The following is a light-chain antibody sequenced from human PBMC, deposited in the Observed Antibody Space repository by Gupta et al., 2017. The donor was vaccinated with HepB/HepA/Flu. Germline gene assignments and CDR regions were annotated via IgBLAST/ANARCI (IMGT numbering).Light chain of an antibody. Sequence: SSLTQPASVSGSLGQSITISCTGSTSDVGTYNLVSWYQQSPGKVPKFIIYEVTKRPSGLSNRFSGSKSGNTASLTISGLKAEDEADYYCCSYAGSDTLVCGGGTKLTVL. V-gene: IGLV2-23*02. CDR2: EVT. J-gene: IGLJ3*02. CDR3: CSYAGSDTLV. CDR1: TSDVGTYNL.